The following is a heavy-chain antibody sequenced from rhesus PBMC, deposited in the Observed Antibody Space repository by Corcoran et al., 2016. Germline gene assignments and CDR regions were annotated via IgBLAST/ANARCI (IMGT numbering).Heavy chain of an antibody. CDR3: ARMAAPGIGC. CDR2: IEGSGRT. D-gene: IGHD6-25*01. V-gene: IGHV4-160*01. Sequence: QLQLQESGPGLVKPSETLSLTCAVSGGSISGYWWSWIRQPPGRGLEWIGRIEGSGRTDYNPSLKSHVTITRDPAKSQFSLKLSSVTAAGTAVYYCARMAAPGIGCWGQGVLVTVSS. CDR1: GGSISGYW. J-gene: IGHJ4*01.